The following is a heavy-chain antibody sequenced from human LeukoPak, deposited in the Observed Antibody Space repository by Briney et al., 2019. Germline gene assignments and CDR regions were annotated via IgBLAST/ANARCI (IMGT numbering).Heavy chain of an antibody. Sequence: GGSLRLSCAAPGFTFSSYDMHWVRQATGKGLEWVSGIGTAGDTYYPGSVKGRFTISRENAKNSLYLQMNSLRVGDTAVYYCAKEGAWGNWYFDLWGRGTLVTVSS. V-gene: IGHV3-13*01. CDR2: IGTAGDT. J-gene: IGHJ2*01. CDR3: AKEGAWGNWYFDL. D-gene: IGHD3-16*01. CDR1: GFTFSSYD.